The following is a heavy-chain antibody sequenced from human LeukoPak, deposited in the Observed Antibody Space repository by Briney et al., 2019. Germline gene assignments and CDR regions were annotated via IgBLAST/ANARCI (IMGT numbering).Heavy chain of an antibody. CDR1: GFAFSSYG. Sequence: GGSLRLSCAASGFAFSSYGMHWVRQAPGKGLEWVAVISYDGSNKYYADSVKGRFTISRDNSKNTLYLQMNSLRAEDTAVYYCAKDKRYSPAGGNDYWGQGTLVTVSS. D-gene: IGHD3-9*01. V-gene: IGHV3-30*18. J-gene: IGHJ4*02. CDR3: AKDKRYSPAGGNDY. CDR2: ISYDGSNK.